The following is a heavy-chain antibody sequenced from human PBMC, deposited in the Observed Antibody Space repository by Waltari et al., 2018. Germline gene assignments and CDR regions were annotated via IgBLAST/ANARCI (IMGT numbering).Heavy chain of an antibody. CDR1: GYIFSGYY. V-gene: IGHV1-2*02. CDR2: VNRHSGAT. Sequence: QVQLVQSGDEVKKPGASVKVSCKASGYIFSGYYIHWLRQAPGQGLEWVGWVNRHSGATNYVQKFQGRVTMARGTTISTAYREWSGLTSDDAATKYCARAGNGIASCYGAWGQGTLVTVSS. CDR3: ARAGNGIASCYGA. D-gene: IGHD2-2*01. J-gene: IGHJ5*02.